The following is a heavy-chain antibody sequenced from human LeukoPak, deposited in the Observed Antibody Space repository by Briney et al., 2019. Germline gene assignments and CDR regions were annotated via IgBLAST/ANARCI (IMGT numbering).Heavy chain of an antibody. Sequence: PSETLSLTCAVYGGSFSGYYWSWIRQPPGKGLEWIGEINHSGSTNYNPSLKSRVTISVDTSKNQFSLKLSSVTAADTAVYYCARVVGYCGGGSCYPSDYWGRGTLVTVSS. J-gene: IGHJ4*02. D-gene: IGHD2-15*01. CDR3: ARVVGYCGGGSCYPSDY. CDR2: INHSGST. V-gene: IGHV4-34*01. CDR1: GGSFSGYY.